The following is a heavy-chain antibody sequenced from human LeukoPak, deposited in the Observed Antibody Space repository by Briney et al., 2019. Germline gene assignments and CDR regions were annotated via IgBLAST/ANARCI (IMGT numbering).Heavy chain of an antibody. CDR1: GFTFEDYA. CDR3: AKGVVGATAQIDF. CDR2: ISWNSGNV. J-gene: IGHJ4*02. Sequence: GGSLRLSCAASGFTFEDYAMYWVRQAPGKGLEWVSGISWNSGNVGYADSVKGRFTISRENAKNSLYLQMNGLRTEDTALYYCAKGVVGATAQIDFWGQGTLVTVSS. V-gene: IGHV3-9*01. D-gene: IGHD1-26*01.